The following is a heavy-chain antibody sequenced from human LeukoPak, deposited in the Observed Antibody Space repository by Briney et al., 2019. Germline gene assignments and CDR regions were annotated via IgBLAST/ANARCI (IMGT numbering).Heavy chain of an antibody. CDR1: GYNLTSYG. J-gene: IGHJ5*02. CDR3: ARDLVVRGLRPNWFDP. Sequence: ATVKVSCKASGYNLTSYGISWVRQAPGQGLEWMGWISAYNGNTNYAQKLQGRVTMTTDTSTSTAYMELRSLRSDDTAVYYCARDLVVRGLRPNWFDPWGQGTLVTVSS. D-gene: IGHD3-10*01. V-gene: IGHV1-18*01. CDR2: ISAYNGNT.